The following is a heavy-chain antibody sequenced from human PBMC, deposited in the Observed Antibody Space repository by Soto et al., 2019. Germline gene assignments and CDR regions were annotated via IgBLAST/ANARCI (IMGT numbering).Heavy chain of an antibody. CDR2: ISAYNGNT. J-gene: IGHJ6*02. V-gene: IGHV1-18*04. Sequence: PAKVTCTACGYSNTSYGISWVRQAHGQGLEWMGWISAYNGNTNYAQKLQGRVTMNTDTSTSTAYMELRSLRSDDTAVYYCARDLEVTMIVVGIMHYYYGMDVWGQGTTVTGSS. CDR1: GYSNTSYG. D-gene: IGHD3-22*01. CDR3: ARDLEVTMIVVGIMHYYYGMDV.